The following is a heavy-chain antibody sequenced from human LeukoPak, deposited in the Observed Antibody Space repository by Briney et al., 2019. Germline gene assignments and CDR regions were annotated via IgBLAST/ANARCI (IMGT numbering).Heavy chain of an antibody. CDR2: IYSTGST. CDR1: GGSISNYY. CDR3: ARDRVRGRTTAFDY. J-gene: IGHJ4*02. D-gene: IGHD1-14*01. Sequence: SETLSLTCTVSGGSISNYYWTWIRQPAGKGLEWIGRIYSTGSTNYNPSLESRVTMSVDTSKNQFSLKLSSVTAADTAVYYCARDRVRGRTTAFDYWGQGTLVTVSS. V-gene: IGHV4-4*07.